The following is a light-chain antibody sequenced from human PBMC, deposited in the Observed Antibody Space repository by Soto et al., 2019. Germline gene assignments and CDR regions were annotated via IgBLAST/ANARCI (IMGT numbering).Light chain of an antibody. CDR2: EVT. CDR3: TSYAGSNNFEV. J-gene: IGLJ1*01. CDR1: SSDAGRYNY. V-gene: IGLV2-8*01. Sequence: QSALTQPPSASGSPGQSVTISCTGTSSDAGRYNYVSWYQQHPGKAPKVIIYEVTKRPSGVPDRFSGSKSGNTASLTVSGLQAEDEADYYCTSYAGSNNFEVFGTGTKLTVL.